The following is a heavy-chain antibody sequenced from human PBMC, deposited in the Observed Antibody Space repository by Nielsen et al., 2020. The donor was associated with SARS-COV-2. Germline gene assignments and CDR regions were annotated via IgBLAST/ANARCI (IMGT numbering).Heavy chain of an antibody. CDR1: GGTFSSYA. J-gene: IGHJ5*02. V-gene: IGHV1-69*06. CDR2: IIPIFGTA. Sequence: SVKVSCKASGGTFSSYAISWVRQAPGQGLEWMGGIIPIFGTANYAQKFQGRVTITADKSTSTAYMELSSLRSEDTAVYYCAREETPRSYYDFWSGYCWFDPWGQGTLVTVSS. CDR3: AREETPRSYYDFWSGYCWFDP. D-gene: IGHD3-3*01.